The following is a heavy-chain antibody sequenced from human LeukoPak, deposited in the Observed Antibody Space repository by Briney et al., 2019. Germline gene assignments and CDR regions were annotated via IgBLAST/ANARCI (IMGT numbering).Heavy chain of an antibody. CDR1: GFTFSSYA. V-gene: IGHV3-23*01. Sequence: GGSLRLSCAASGFTFSSYAMSWVRQAPGKGLEWVSAISGSGGSTYYADSVKGRFTISRDNSKNTLYLQMNSLRAEDTAVYYCAKVKGKYSGSYYGMDVWGQGTTVTVSS. J-gene: IGHJ6*02. D-gene: IGHD5-12*01. CDR3: AKVKGKYSGSYYGMDV. CDR2: ISGSGGST.